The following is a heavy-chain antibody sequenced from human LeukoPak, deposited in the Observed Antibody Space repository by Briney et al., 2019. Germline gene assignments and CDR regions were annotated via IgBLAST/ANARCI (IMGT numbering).Heavy chain of an antibody. J-gene: IGHJ4*02. CDR1: GGSISSYY. V-gene: IGHV4-59*01. D-gene: IGHD6-13*01. CDR2: IYYSGST. Sequence: SETLSLTCTVSGGSISSYYWSWIRQPPGKGLEWIGYIYYSGSTNYNPSLKSRVTISVDTSKNQFSLKLSSVTAADTAVYYCASLAYIAAAGYYFDYWGQGTLVTVSS. CDR3: ASLAYIAAAGYYFDY.